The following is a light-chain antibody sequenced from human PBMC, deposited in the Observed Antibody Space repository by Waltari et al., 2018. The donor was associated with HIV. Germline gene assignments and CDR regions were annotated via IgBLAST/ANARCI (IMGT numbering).Light chain of an antibody. CDR3: SSYTSSSNWV. CDR2: EVS. CDR1: SSDVGGYNY. Sequence: QSALTQPASVSGSPGQSITISCTGTSSDVGGYNYVSGYQQHPRKAPKLMIYEVSNRPSGVSNRVAGTESGNTASLTISGLQAEDEADYYCSSYTSSSNWVFGGGTKLTVL. J-gene: IGLJ3*02. V-gene: IGLV2-14*01.